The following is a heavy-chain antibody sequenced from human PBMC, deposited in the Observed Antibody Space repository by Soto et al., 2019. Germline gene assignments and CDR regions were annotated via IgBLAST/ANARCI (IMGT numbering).Heavy chain of an antibody. V-gene: IGHV1-18*01. CDR1: GYTFTSYG. J-gene: IGHJ6*03. D-gene: IGHD2-2*01. CDR3: ARGYCSSTSCYERRYYYYYMDV. CDR2: ISAYNGNT. Sequence: GASVKVSCKASGYTFTSYGISWVRQAPGQGLEWMGWISAYNGNTNYAQKLQGRVTMTTDTSTSTAYMELSRLRSDDTAVYYCARGYCSSTSCYERRYYYYYMDVWGKGTTVTVSS.